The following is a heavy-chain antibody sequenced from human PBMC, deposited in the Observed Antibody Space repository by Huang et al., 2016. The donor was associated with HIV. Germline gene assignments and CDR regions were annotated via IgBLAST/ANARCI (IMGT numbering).Heavy chain of an antibody. V-gene: IGHV4-34*01. CDR3: ARVEINTLTGYFSSFDN. J-gene: IGHJ4*02. Sequence: QVHLQQWGAGLLKPSEALSLTCAVYGGSFRNYFWSWIRQPPGKGLEWIGEINHSGRTSYSPSLKSLVTISVDPSKNQFSLKLSSVTAADTAVYYCARVEINTLTGYFSSFDNWGQGTLVTVSS. D-gene: IGHD3-9*01. CDR1: GGSFRNYF. CDR2: INHSGRT.